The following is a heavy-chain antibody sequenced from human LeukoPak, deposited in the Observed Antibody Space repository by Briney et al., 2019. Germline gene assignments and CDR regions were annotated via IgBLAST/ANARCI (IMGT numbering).Heavy chain of an antibody. J-gene: IGHJ4*02. CDR2: ISWNSGSI. D-gene: IGHD3-10*01. V-gene: IGHV3-9*01. CDR3: AKIEDYYGSGSYLDY. Sequence: PGRSLRLSCAASGFTFDDYAMHWVRQAPGKGLEWVSGISWNSGSIGYADSVKGRFTISRDNAKTSLYLQMNSLRAEDTAVYYCAKIEDYYGSGSYLDYWGQGTLVTVSS. CDR1: GFTFDDYA.